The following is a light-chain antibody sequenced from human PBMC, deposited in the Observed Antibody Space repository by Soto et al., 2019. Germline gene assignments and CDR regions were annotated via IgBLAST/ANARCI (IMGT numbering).Light chain of an antibody. Sequence: QSVLTQPASVSGSPGRSITISCTGTSSDVGGYNYVSWYQQHPGKAPKLMIYDVSNRPSGVSNRFSGSKSGNTASLTISGLQAEDEADYYCSSYTSSTDNYVFGTGTKVTVL. CDR2: DVS. V-gene: IGLV2-14*01. CDR3: SSYTSSTDNYV. J-gene: IGLJ1*01. CDR1: SSDVGGYNY.